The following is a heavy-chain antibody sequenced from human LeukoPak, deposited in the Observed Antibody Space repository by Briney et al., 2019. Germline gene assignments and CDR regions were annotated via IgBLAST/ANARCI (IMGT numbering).Heavy chain of an antibody. CDR1: GFTFDDYA. J-gene: IGHJ4*02. V-gene: IGHV3-9*01. CDR3: AKEGPRYCSSTSCEYYFDY. CDR2: ISWNSGSI. Sequence: GGSLRLSCAASGFTFDDYAMHWVRHAPGKGLEWVSGISWNSGSIGYADSVKGRFTISRDNAKNSLYLQMNSLRAEDTALYYCAKEGPRYCSSTSCEYYFDYWGQGTLVTVSS. D-gene: IGHD2-2*01.